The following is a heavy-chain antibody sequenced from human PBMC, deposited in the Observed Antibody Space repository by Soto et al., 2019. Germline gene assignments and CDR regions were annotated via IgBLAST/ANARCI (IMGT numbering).Heavy chain of an antibody. CDR3: AIYQWPEDNSYLFSF. D-gene: IGHD5-18*01. CDR1: GGTIRSSSYY. V-gene: IGHV4-39*01. Sequence: PEKLPHTYTVSGGTIRSSSYYGGWIRQPPGKGLEWIGSIYYSGSTYYNPSLKSRVTISVDTSKNQFSLKLSSVTAADTAVYYWAIYQWPEDNSYLFSFWGPGSPVT. J-gene: IGHJ2*01. CDR2: IYYSGST.